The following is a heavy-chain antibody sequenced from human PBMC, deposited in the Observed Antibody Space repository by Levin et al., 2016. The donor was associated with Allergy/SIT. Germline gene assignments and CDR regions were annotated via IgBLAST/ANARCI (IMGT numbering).Heavy chain of an antibody. V-gene: IGHV3-7*03. CDR2: IKQDGSEK. CDR3: ARGPLTVGDYGNGFDY. Sequence: WIRQPPGKGLEWVANIKQDGSEKYYVDSVKGRFTISRDNAKNSLYLQMNSLRAEDTAVYYCARGPLTVGDYGNGFDYWGQGTLVTVSS. J-gene: IGHJ4*02. D-gene: IGHD4-17*01.